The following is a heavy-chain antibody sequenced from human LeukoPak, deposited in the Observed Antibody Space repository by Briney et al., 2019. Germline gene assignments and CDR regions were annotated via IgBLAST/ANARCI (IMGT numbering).Heavy chain of an antibody. CDR1: GVSINNYY. J-gene: IGHJ4*02. Sequence: SETLSLTCTVSGVSINNYYWSWIRQPAEKGLEWIGRMHPSGSTNYNPSLKSRLTVSLDTSKNQFSLKLTSVTAADTAIYYCARDGGSGWYDYWGQGTLVTVSP. CDR2: MHPSGST. V-gene: IGHV4-4*07. D-gene: IGHD6-19*01. CDR3: ARDGGSGWYDY.